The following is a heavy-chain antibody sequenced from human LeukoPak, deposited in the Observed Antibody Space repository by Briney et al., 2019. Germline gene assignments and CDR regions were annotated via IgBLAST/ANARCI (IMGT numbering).Heavy chain of an antibody. CDR2: IYPGDSDT. CDR3: VRRGAATGSGWGLDP. J-gene: IGHJ5*02. V-gene: IGHV5-51*01. Sequence: RSGESLKISCKGSGYSFTSKWIGWVRQMPGKGLEWMGIIYPGDSDTRYSPSFQGQVTISADKSISTAYLQWSSLKASDTAMYYCVRRGAATGSGWGLDPWGQGTLVTVSS. CDR1: GYSFTSKW. D-gene: IGHD6-13*01.